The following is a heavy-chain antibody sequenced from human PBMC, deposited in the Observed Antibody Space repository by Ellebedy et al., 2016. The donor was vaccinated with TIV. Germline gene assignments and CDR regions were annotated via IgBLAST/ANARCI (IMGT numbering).Heavy chain of an antibody. Sequence: GESLKISCAASKFNFYSYAMHWVRQAPGKGLEWVAVISYDGSKKYYADSVEGRFTISRDNSQNTLYLQMNSLRPEDTAVYYCARDRWLQLPSDFWGQGTLVTVSS. CDR2: ISYDGSKK. CDR1: KFNFYSYA. CDR3: ARDRWLQLPSDF. V-gene: IGHV3-30*01. J-gene: IGHJ4*02. D-gene: IGHD5-24*01.